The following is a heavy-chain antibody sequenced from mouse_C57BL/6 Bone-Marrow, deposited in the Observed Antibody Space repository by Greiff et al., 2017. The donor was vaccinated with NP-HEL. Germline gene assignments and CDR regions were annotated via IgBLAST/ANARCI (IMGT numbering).Heavy chain of an antibody. V-gene: IGHV1-62-3*01. D-gene: IGHD1-1*01. Sequence: QVQLQQPGAELVKPGASVKLSCKASGYTFTSYWMHWVKQRPGRGLEWIGRIDPNSGGTKYNEKFKSKATLTVDKSSSTAYMQLSSLTSEDSAVYYCARFLLITTVVEGDYWGQGTTLTVSS. CDR1: GYTFTSYW. CDR3: ARFLLITTVVEGDY. J-gene: IGHJ2*01. CDR2: IDPNSGGT.